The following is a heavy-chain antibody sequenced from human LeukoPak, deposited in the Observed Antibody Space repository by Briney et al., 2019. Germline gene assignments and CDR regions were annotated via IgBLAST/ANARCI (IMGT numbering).Heavy chain of an antibody. CDR1: GGSLSSYY. D-gene: IGHD3-22*01. Sequence: SETLSLTCTVSGGSLSSYYWNWIRQPAGKGLEWIGRIYNHGSTNYNPSLKSRVTMSVDTSKNQFSLKLTSVTAADTAVYYCARVDDRNYYYYFDYWGQGTLVTVSS. J-gene: IGHJ4*02. CDR2: IYNHGST. CDR3: ARVDDRNYYYYFDY. V-gene: IGHV4-4*07.